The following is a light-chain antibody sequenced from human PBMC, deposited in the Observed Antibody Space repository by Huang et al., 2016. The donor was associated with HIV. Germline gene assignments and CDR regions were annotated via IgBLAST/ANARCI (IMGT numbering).Light chain of an antibody. CDR2: GAF. J-gene: IGKJ4*01. CDR1: QTHSSDS. V-gene: IGKV3-20*01. Sequence: EIVLTQSPGGLSLSPGERATLPCRANQTHSSDSCARYQQKPGQAPRLLLHGAFNRATDIPDRFSGSGSGTDFTLSISRLEPEDFAVDYCQQYGSSSSPPALTFGGGTKVEIK. CDR3: QQYGSSSSPPALT.